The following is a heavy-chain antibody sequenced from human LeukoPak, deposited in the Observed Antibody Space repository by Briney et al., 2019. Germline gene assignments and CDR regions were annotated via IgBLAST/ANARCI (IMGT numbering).Heavy chain of an antibody. CDR1: GYTFTSYG. V-gene: IGHV1-18*01. CDR2: ISAYNGNT. CDR3: ARCPVDYDILTGYPNYYYYYYMDV. Sequence: GASVKVSCKASGYTFTSYGISWVRQAPGQGLEWMGWISAYNGNTNYAQKLQGRVTVTTDTSTSTAYMELRSLRSDDTAVYYCARCPVDYDILTGYPNYYYYYYMDVWGKGTTVTVSS. J-gene: IGHJ6*03. D-gene: IGHD3-9*01.